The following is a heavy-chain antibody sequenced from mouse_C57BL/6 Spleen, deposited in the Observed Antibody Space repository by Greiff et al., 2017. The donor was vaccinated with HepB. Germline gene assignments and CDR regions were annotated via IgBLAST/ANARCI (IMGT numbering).Heavy chain of an antibody. Sequence: VQLVESGPGLVQPSQSLSITCTVSGFSLTSYGVHWVRQSPGKGLEWLGVIWRGGSTDYNAAFMSRLSITKDNSKSQVFFKMNSLQADDTAIYYCANSYDYSDWYAMDYWGQGTSVTVSS. CDR1: GFSLTSYG. V-gene: IGHV2-5*01. D-gene: IGHD2-4*01. J-gene: IGHJ4*01. CDR2: IWRGGST. CDR3: ANSYDYSDWYAMDY.